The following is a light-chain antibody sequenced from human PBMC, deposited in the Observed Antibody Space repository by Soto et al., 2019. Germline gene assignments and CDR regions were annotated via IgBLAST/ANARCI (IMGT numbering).Light chain of an antibody. CDR1: QSVSSY. CDR2: DAS. V-gene: IGKV3-11*01. CDR3: QQYGNTPWA. Sequence: EIVLTQSPATGPWSPGERGRVCCRASQSVSSYLAWYQQKPGQAPRLLIYDASNRATGIPARFSGSGSGTDFTLTISSLGPEDFAVYYCQQYGNTPWAFGQGTKVDIK. J-gene: IGKJ1*01.